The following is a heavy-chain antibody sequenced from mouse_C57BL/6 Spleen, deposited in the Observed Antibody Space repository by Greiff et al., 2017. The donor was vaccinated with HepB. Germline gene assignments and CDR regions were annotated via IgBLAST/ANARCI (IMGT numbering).Heavy chain of an antibody. J-gene: IGHJ3*01. D-gene: IGHD1-1*01. CDR2: ILPGSGRT. Sequence: VQLQQSGAELWKPGASGWLSCKTPVYSCTGFWLYWVKYRLGHGLEWIGEILPGSGRTYYNEKFKGKATFTADSSSNTAYMQLSSLTTEDSAIYYCARGEYHDSSPIACWGQVTLVTDS. CDR3: ARGEYHDSSPIAC. CDR1: VYSCTGFW. V-gene: IGHV1-9*01.